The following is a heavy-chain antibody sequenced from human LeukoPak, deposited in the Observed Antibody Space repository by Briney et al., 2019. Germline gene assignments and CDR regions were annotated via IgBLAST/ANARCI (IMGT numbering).Heavy chain of an antibody. CDR2: IKPSGGST. CDR1: GYTFTSYY. J-gene: IGHJ5*02. V-gene: IGHV1-46*01. CDR3: ARDFYSSSSTGVPNSFDP. D-gene: IGHD6-6*01. Sequence: TSVKVSCKASGYTFTSYYIHWVRQAPGQGLQWMGMIKPSGGSTRYEQNFQGRVTMTRDTSTSTVYMELSSLTSEDTAVYYCARDFYSSSSTGVPNSFDPWGQGTLVTVSS.